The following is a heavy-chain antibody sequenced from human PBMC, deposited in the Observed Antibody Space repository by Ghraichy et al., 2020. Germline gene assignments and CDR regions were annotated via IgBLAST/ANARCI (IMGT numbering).Heavy chain of an antibody. J-gene: IGHJ2*01. D-gene: IGHD5-18*01. V-gene: IGHV4-38-2*02. CDR2: IYHSGST. CDR3: ARDPYVDTAMVNWYFDL. Sequence: SETLSLTCTVSGYSISSGYYWGWIRQPPGKGLEWIGSIYHSGSTYYNPSLKSRVTISVDTSKNQFSLKLSSVTAADTAVYYCARDPYVDTAMVNWYFDLWGRGTLVTVSS. CDR1: GYSISSGYY.